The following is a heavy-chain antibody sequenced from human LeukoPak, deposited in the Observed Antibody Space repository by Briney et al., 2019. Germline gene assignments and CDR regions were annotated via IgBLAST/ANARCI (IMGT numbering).Heavy chain of an antibody. CDR1: GGTFSSYA. V-gene: IGHV1-69*13. CDR3: ASTFSGPDKPSSSSVPGHFDY. J-gene: IGHJ4*02. CDR2: IIPIFGTA. Sequence: GASVKVSCKASGGTFSSYAISWVRQAPGQGLEWMGGIIPIFGTANYAQEFQGRVTITADESTSTAYMELSSLRSEDTAVYYCASTFSGPDKPSSSSVPGHFDYWGQGTLVTVSS. D-gene: IGHD6-6*01.